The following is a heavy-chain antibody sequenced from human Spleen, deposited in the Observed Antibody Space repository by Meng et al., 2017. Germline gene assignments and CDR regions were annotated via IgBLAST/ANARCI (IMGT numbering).Heavy chain of an antibody. Sequence: SSVNDSCKASGATFTSYAITWVRQAPGKGLEWVGGSIPIFGTSKYAQKFQGRVTISADKSTNTAYMEMSSLRPEDTAVYFCARISWTRYYFDYWGQGTLVTVSS. J-gene: IGHJ4*02. V-gene: IGHV1-69*06. CDR1: GATFTSYA. D-gene: IGHD3/OR15-3a*01. CDR2: SIPIFGTS. CDR3: ARISWTRYYFDY.